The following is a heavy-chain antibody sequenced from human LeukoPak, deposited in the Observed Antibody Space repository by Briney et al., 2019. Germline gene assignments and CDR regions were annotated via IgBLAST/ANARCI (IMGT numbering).Heavy chain of an antibody. Sequence: SETLSLTCTVSGGSVSSSSYYWGWIRQPPGKGLEWIGSIFYGETTYYSPSLRSRITISVDTSTNQFSLKLSSVTAADTAVYFCARGQWLVPLDFWGQGILVTVSS. CDR2: IFYGETT. CDR3: ARGQWLVPLDF. CDR1: GGSVSSSSYY. J-gene: IGHJ4*02. V-gene: IGHV4-39*01. D-gene: IGHD6-19*01.